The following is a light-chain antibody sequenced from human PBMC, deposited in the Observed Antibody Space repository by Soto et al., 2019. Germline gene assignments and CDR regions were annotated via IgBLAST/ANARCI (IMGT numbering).Light chain of an antibody. Sequence: EIVMTQSPATLSVSPGERATLSCRASQSVSSNLACYQQKPGQAPRLLIYGASTRATGIPARFSGSGSGTEFTLTISSLQSEDFAVYYCQQLDNYPRTFGQGTKVDIK. V-gene: IGKV3-15*01. CDR3: QQLDNYPRT. CDR2: GAS. J-gene: IGKJ1*01. CDR1: QSVSSN.